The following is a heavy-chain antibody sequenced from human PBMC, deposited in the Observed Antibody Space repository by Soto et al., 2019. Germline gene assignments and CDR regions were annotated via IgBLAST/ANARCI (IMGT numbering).Heavy chain of an antibody. CDR1: GYTFTSYD. J-gene: IGHJ5*02. D-gene: IGHD3-3*01. Sequence: ASVKVSCKASGYTFTSYDINWVRQATGQGLEWMGWMNPNSGNTGYAQKFQGRVTMTRNTSISTAYMELSSLRSEDTAVYYCASTYEFWSGGRKYNWFDPWGQGTLVTVSS. CDR3: ASTYEFWSGGRKYNWFDP. V-gene: IGHV1-8*01. CDR2: MNPNSGNT.